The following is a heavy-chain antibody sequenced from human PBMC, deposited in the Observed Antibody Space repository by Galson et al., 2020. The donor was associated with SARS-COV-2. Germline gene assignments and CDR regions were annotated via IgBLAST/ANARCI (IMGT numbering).Heavy chain of an antibody. V-gene: IGHV1-69*04. D-gene: IGHD1-20*01. CDR3: ATGRADNWNDGRD. CDR1: GGTNSNYA. J-gene: IGHJ3*01. Sequence: KISCKISGGTNSNYAINWVRQAPGQGLEWMGRIMSIFDRGNYAQKFEGRVSITADKSTSTAYLELRSLRSEDTAVYYCATGRADNWNDGRDWGQGTVVTVSS. CDR2: IMSIFDRG.